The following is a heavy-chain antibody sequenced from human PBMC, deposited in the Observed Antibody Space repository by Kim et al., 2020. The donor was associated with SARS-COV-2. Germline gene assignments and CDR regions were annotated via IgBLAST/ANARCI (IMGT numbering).Heavy chain of an antibody. Sequence: SVKGRFTISRDDSNNTAYLQMSSLKTEDTAVYYCTRVYCTGGSCYPNFDYWGQGTLVTVSS. J-gene: IGHJ4*02. V-gene: IGHV3-73*01. D-gene: IGHD2-15*01. CDR3: TRVYCTGGSCYPNFDY.